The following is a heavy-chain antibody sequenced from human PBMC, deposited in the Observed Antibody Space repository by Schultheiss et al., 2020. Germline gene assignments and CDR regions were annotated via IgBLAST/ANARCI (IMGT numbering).Heavy chain of an antibody. CDR1: GYTFTSYG. J-gene: IGHJ6*02. Sequence: ASVKVSGKASGYTFTSYGISWVRQAPGQGLEWMGWISAYNGNTNYAQKLQGRVTMTTDTSTSTAYMELRSLRSDDTAVYYCARDQGSSWTFYYYYGMDVWGQGTTVTVSS. D-gene: IGHD6-13*01. CDR2: ISAYNGNT. V-gene: IGHV1-18*01. CDR3: ARDQGSSWTFYYYYGMDV.